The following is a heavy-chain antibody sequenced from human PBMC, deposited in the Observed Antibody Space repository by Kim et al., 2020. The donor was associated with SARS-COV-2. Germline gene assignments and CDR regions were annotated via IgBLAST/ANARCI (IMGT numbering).Heavy chain of an antibody. Sequence: PSLRSRVTISVDTSKNQFSLKVSSVTAADTAVYYCARTAYSSGWHDRFDYWGQGTLVTVSS. CDR3: ARTAYSSGWHDRFDY. D-gene: IGHD6-19*01. J-gene: IGHJ4*02. V-gene: IGHV4-39*07.